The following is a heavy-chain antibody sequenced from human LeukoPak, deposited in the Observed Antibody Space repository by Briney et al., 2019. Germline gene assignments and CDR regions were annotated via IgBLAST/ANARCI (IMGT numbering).Heavy chain of an antibody. CDR3: ARHRRSGSSSSGDHAEYFQH. Sequence: SETLSLTCTVSGGSVSSSSYYWGWIRQPPGKGLEWIGSIYYSGSTYYNPSLKSRVTISVDTSKNQFSLKLSSVTAADTAVYYCARHRRSGSSSSGDHAEYFQHWGQGTLVTVSS. D-gene: IGHD6-6*01. J-gene: IGHJ1*01. CDR1: GGSVSSSSYY. V-gene: IGHV4-39*01. CDR2: IYYSGST.